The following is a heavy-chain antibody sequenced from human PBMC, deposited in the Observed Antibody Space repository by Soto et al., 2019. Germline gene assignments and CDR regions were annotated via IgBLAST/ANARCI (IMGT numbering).Heavy chain of an antibody. CDR1: GFTFTSSA. CDR3: AAHLGYCSGGSCHPHNWFDP. J-gene: IGHJ5*02. CDR2: IVVGSGNT. V-gene: IGHV1-58*01. Sequence: GASVKVSCKASGFTFTSSAVQWVRQARGQRLEWIGWIVVGSGNTNYAQKFQERVTITRDMSTSTAYMELSSLRSEDTAVYYCAAHLGYCSGGSCHPHNWFDPWGQGTLVTVS. D-gene: IGHD2-15*01.